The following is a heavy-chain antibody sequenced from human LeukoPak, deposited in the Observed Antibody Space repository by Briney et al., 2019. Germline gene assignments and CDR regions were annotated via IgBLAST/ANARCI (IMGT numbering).Heavy chain of an antibody. CDR2: IIPILGIA. J-gene: IGHJ6*02. Sequence: ASVKVSCKASGGTFSSYAISLVRQAPGQGLEWMGRIIPILGIANYAQKFQGRVTITADKSTSTAYMELSSLRSEDTAVYYCARVDPLPRYYYGMDVWGQGTTVTVSS. CDR1: GGTFSSYA. D-gene: IGHD3/OR15-3a*01. V-gene: IGHV1-69*04. CDR3: ARVDPLPRYYYGMDV.